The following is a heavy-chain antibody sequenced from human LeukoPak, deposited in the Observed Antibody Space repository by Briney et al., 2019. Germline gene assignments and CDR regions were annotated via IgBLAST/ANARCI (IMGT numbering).Heavy chain of an antibody. CDR2: IYSGGST. D-gene: IGHD6-13*01. Sequence: GGSLRLSCAASGFTVSSNYMSWVRQAPGKGLEWVSVIYSGGSTYYADSVKGRFPISRDNSKTTLYLQRNSLRAEDTAVYYCGVAGAAGKQLRYFDYWGQGTLVTVSS. J-gene: IGHJ4*02. CDR3: GVAGAAGKQLRYFDY. V-gene: IGHV3-66*01. CDR1: GFTVSSNY.